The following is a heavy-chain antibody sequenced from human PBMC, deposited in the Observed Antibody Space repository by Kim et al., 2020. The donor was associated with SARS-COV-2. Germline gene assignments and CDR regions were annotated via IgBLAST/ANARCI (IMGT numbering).Heavy chain of an antibody. CDR2: ISYDGRNK. V-gene: IGHV3-33*05. D-gene: IGHD3-10*01. Sequence: GGSLRLSCAASGFSFSSFDMHWVRQAPGKGLEWVAVISYDGRNKYYADSMEGRFSISRDNSRNTLYLQMSSLRVEDTAVYYCARHSRGWYWGQGTLVTVS. CDR3: ARHSRGWY. CDR1: GFSFSSFD. J-gene: IGHJ4*02.